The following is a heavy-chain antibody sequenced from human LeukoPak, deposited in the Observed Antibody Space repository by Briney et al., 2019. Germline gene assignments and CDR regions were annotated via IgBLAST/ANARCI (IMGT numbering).Heavy chain of an antibody. CDR1: GFTFSNYG. CDR2: ISGSAGST. CDR3: ARDSGITLLRGVIDY. D-gene: IGHD3-10*01. Sequence: GGSLRLSCAASGFTFSNYGMSWVRQAPGKGLEWVSAISGSAGSTFYADSVKGRFTISRDNSKNTLYLQINSLRAEDTALYYCARDSGITLLRGVIDYWGQGTLVTVSS. J-gene: IGHJ4*02. V-gene: IGHV3-23*01.